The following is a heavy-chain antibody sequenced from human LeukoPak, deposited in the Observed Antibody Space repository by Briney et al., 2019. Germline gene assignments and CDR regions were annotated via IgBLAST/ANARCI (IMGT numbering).Heavy chain of an antibody. J-gene: IGHJ4*02. D-gene: IGHD3-22*01. CDR1: GGSISSDY. Sequence: ASETLSLTCTVSGGSISSDYWSWIRQPPGKGLEWNGYIYYRGSTNYNPSLKSRVTISVDTPKNQFSLKLSSVTAADTAVYYCARLSGYSSGHYYSDYWGQGTLVTVSS. CDR2: IYYRGST. CDR3: ARLSGYSSGHYYSDY. V-gene: IGHV4-59*01.